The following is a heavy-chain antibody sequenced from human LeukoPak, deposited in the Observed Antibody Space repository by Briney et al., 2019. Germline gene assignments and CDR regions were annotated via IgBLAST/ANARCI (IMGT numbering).Heavy chain of an antibody. CDR2: INNSGST. V-gene: IGHV4-34*01. D-gene: IGHD2-2*01. CDR1: GGSFSGYY. CDR3: ARGRGGGYCSSTSCRVYFDY. Sequence: SETLSLTCAVYGGSFSGYYWSWIRRPPGKGLEWIGEINNSGSTNYIPSLKSRVTISVDTSKNQFSLKLSSVTAADTAVYYCARGRGGGYCSSTSCRVYFDYWGQGTLVTVSS. J-gene: IGHJ4*02.